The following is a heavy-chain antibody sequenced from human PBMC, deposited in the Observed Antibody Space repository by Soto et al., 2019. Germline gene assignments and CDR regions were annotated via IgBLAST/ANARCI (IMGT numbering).Heavy chain of an antibody. V-gene: IGHV4-30-4*01. J-gene: IGHJ3*02. CDR1: GGSINSADYY. CDR3: ARAPDAFDI. CDR2: IYYSGTT. Sequence: PSETLSLTCTVSGGSINSADYYWSWIRQPPGKGLEWIGYIYYSGTTYYNPSLKSRLIISVDTSRNQFSLKLSSVTAADTAVYYCARAPDAFDIWGQGTKVTVSS.